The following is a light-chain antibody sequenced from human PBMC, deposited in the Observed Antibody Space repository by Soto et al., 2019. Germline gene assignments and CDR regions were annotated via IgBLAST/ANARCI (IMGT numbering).Light chain of an antibody. J-gene: IGLJ2*01. V-gene: IGLV2-14*01. CDR2: DVS. CDR3: SSYTSSSTVV. Sequence: QSVLTQPASVSGSPGQSITISCTGTSSDVGAYNYVSWYQQHPGKAPKLMIFDVSSRPSGVSNRFSASKSGNTASLTISGLQAEDEADYYCSSYTSSSTVVVGGRTKLAVL. CDR1: SSDVGAYNY.